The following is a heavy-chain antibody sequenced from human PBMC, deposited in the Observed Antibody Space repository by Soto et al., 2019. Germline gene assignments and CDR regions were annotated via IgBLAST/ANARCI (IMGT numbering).Heavy chain of an antibody. V-gene: IGHV1-69*01. CDR1: GGTFSSYA. Sequence: QVQLVQSGAEVKKPGSSVKVSCKASGGTFSSYAISWVRQAPGQGLEWMGGIIPIFGTANYAQKFQGRVTITADESTSTADRGLSSLRSEDTAVYYCARGRLKWELLSSLDSWAQGTLVTVSS. D-gene: IGHD1-26*01. J-gene: IGHJ4*02. CDR2: IIPIFGTA. CDR3: ARGRLKWELLSSLDS.